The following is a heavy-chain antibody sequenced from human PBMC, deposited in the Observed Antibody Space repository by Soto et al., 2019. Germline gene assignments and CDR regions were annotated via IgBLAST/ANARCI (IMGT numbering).Heavy chain of an antibody. D-gene: IGHD3-22*01. Sequence: SLRLSCAASGFPFNTNTMHWVRQANGKVLGWVALISDDGSNKHYADSVKVRFSISRDNSKNTLYLQLNSLRPEDTAVYYCARESIYYDTSGFSLYDFDYWGQGSLVTVSS. J-gene: IGHJ4*02. CDR2: ISDDGSNK. CDR3: ARESIYYDTSGFSLYDFDY. CDR1: GFPFNTNT. V-gene: IGHV3-30-3*01.